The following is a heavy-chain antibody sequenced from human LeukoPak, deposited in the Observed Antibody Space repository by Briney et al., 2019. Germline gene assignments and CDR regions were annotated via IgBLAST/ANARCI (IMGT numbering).Heavy chain of an antibody. CDR3: AREGGDYGDYPAAFDI. J-gene: IGHJ3*02. V-gene: IGHV4-30-4*08. D-gene: IGHD4-17*01. CDR2: IYYSGST. Sequence: SETLSLTCTVSGGSISSGDYYWRWIRQPPGTGLEWIGYIYYSGSTYYNPPLKSRVTISVDTSKNQFSLKLSSVTAADTAVYYCAREGGDYGDYPAAFDIWGQGTMVTVSS. CDR1: GGSISSGDYY.